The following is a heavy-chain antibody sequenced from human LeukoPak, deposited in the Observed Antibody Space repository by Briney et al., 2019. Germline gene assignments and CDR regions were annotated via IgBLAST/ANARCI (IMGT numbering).Heavy chain of an antibody. CDR1: GYTFTSYY. D-gene: IGHD6-13*01. Sequence: ASVKVSCKASGYTFTSYYMHWVRQAPGQGLEWMGIINPSGGSTSYAQKFQRRVTITRDTSTSTVYMELCSLGSEDTAVHYCVTSSSWYDPGDYWRQRTLVTV. J-gene: IGHJ4*02. CDR3: VTSSSWYDPGDY. V-gene: IGHV1-46*01. CDR2: INPSGGST.